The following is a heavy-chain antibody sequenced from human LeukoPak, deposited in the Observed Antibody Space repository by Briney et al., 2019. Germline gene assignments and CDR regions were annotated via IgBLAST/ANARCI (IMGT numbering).Heavy chain of an antibody. CDR3: ARDEGYYFDS. CDR2: ISSSGGTI. CDR1: GFTFSSYE. V-gene: IGHV3-48*03. J-gene: IGHJ4*02. Sequence: GGSLRLSCAASGFTFSSYEINWVRQAPGKGLEWVSYISSSGGTIYYADSVKGRFTISRDNARNSLFLQMNSLRAEDTAIYYCARDEGYYFDSWGQGTQVTVSS.